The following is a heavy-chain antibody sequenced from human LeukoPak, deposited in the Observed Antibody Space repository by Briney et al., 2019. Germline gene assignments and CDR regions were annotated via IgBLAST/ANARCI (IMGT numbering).Heavy chain of an antibody. CDR2: ISYDGSNK. D-gene: IGHD4-17*01. J-gene: IGHJ6*03. Sequence: PGGSLRLSCAASGFTFSSYVMHWVRQAPGKGLEWVAVISYDGSNKYYADSVKGRFTISRDNSKNTLYLQMNSLRAEDTAVYYCARDGDDPNYYYYYMDVWGKGTTVTVSS. V-gene: IGHV3-30*03. CDR3: ARDGDDPNYYYYYMDV. CDR1: GFTFSSYV.